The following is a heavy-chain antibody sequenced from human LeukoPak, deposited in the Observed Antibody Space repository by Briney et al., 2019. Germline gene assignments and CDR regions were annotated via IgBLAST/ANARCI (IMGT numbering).Heavy chain of an antibody. J-gene: IGHJ3*02. V-gene: IGHV1-24*01. Sequence: ASVKVSCKVSGYTLTELSMHWVRQAPGKGLEWMGGIDPEDGETIYAQKFQGRVTMTEDTSTDTAYMELSSLRSEDTAVYYCAGPIELRGAFDIWGQGTMVTVSS. CDR1: GYTLTELS. D-gene: IGHD1-7*01. CDR2: IDPEDGET. CDR3: AGPIELRGAFDI.